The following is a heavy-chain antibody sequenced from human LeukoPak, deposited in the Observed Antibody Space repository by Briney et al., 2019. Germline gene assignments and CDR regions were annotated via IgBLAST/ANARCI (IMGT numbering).Heavy chain of an antibody. J-gene: IGHJ3*02. CDR3: ARGGYGNDAFDI. CDR2: IIPIFGTA. V-gene: IGHV1-69*13. CDR1: GGTFSSYA. Sequence: SVKVSCKASGGTFSSYAISWVRQAPGQGLEWMGGIIPIFGTANYAQKFQGRVTITADESTSTAYMELSSLRSEDTAVYYCARGGYGNDAFDIWGQGTMVTVSS. D-gene: IGHD3-22*01.